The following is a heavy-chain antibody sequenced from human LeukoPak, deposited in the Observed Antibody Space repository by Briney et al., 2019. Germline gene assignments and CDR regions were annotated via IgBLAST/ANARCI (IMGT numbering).Heavy chain of an antibody. CDR2: INHSGST. V-gene: IGHV4-34*01. Sequence: SETLSLTCAVHGGSFSGYYWSWIRQPPGKGLEWIGEINHSGSTNYNPSLKSRVTTSVDTSKTQFSLTLSSVTAADTAVYYCARAGLNGDVDYWGQGTLVTVSS. J-gene: IGHJ4*02. CDR1: GGSFSGYY. CDR3: ARAGLNGDVDY. D-gene: IGHD4-17*01.